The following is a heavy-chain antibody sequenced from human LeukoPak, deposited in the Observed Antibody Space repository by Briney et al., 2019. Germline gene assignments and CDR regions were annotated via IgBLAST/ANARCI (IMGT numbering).Heavy chain of an antibody. Sequence: GSLRLSCAASGFTFSSYAMSWVRQAPGKGLEWVSAISGSGGSTYYADSVKGRFTISRDNSKNTLYLQVNSLRAEDTAVYYCAKLYGDYVSIYYYYGMDVWGQGTTVTVSS. CDR1: GFTFSSYA. CDR2: ISGSGGST. V-gene: IGHV3-23*01. J-gene: IGHJ6*02. D-gene: IGHD4-17*01. CDR3: AKLYGDYVSIYYYYGMDV.